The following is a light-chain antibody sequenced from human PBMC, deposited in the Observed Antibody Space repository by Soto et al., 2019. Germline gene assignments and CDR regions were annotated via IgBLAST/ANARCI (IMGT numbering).Light chain of an antibody. J-gene: IGKJ1*01. V-gene: IGKV3-20*01. Sequence: EIVLTQSPGTLSLSPGERATLSCRASQSVINNYLAWYQQKPGQAPRLLIYGASSRATGIPLRFSGSGSGTDFTLTITRLEPEDFAVYYCQQYAKSPEWTFGRGTKVEIK. CDR1: QSVINNY. CDR2: GAS. CDR3: QQYAKSPEWT.